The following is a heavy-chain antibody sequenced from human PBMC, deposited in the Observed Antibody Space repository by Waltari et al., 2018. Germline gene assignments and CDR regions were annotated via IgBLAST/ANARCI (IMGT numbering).Heavy chain of an antibody. CDR3: ASLETEDY. J-gene: IGHJ4*02. CDR1: GGSFSGYY. Sequence: QVQLQQWGAGLLKPSETLSLTCAVYGGSFSGYYWSWIRQPPGKGLEWIGEINHSGSTNYNPSLKSRVTISVDTSKNQFSLKLSSVTAADTAVYYCASLETEDYWGQGTLVTVSS. V-gene: IGHV4-34*01. CDR2: INHSGST.